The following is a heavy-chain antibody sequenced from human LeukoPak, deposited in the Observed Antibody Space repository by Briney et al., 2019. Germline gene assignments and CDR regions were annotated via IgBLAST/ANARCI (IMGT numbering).Heavy chain of an antibody. CDR3: ARVPVRYGSGSYYNPYYFDY. CDR2: IYYSGST. CDR1: GGSISSYY. J-gene: IGHJ4*02. Sequence: SETLSLTCTVSGGSISSYYWSWIRQPPGKGLEWIGYIYYSGSTNYNPSLKSRVTISVDTSKNQFSLKPSSVTAADTAAYYCARVPVRYGSGSYYNPYYFDYWGQGTLVTVSS. D-gene: IGHD3-10*01. V-gene: IGHV4-59*01.